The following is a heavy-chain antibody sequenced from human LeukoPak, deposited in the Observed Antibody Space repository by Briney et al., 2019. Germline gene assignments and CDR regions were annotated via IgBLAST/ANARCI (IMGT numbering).Heavy chain of an antibody. D-gene: IGHD2-15*01. CDR2: IIPIFGTA. CDR3: ARGPPGYCSGGSCYFEGYYYGMDV. V-gene: IGHV1-69*01. J-gene: IGHJ6*02. CDR1: GGTFSSYA. Sequence: GSSVKVSCKAFGGTFSSYAISWVRQAPGQGLEWMGGIIPIFGTANYAQKFQGRVTITADESTSTAYMELSSLRSEDTAVYYCARGPPGYCSGGSCYFEGYYYGMDVWGQGTTVTVSS.